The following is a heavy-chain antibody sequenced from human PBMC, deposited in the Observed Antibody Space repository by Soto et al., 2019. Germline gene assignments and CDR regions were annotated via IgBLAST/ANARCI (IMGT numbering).Heavy chain of an antibody. Sequence: SVKVSCKASGGTFSSYAISWVRQAPGQGLEWMGGIIPIFGTANYAQKFQGRVTITADESTSTAYMELSSLRSEDTAVYYCARDLRSCSGGSCHPYYDGMDVWGQGTMVSVSS. CDR2: IIPIFGTA. CDR1: GGTFSSYA. V-gene: IGHV1-69*13. J-gene: IGHJ6*02. CDR3: ARDLRSCSGGSCHPYYDGMDV. D-gene: IGHD2-15*01.